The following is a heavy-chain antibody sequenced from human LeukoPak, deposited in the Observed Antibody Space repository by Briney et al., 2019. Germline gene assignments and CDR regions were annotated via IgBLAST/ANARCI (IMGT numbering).Heavy chain of an antibody. CDR2: NYPGDSDT. CDR1: GYSCTSYW. Sequence: GESLQISCKGSGYSCTSYWIGWVRQMPGKGLEWMGINYPGDSDTRYSPSFQGQVTISADKSISTAYLQWSSLNASDTAMYYCARACSSTSCYEEDYYGMDVWGKGTTVTVSS. V-gene: IGHV5-51*01. J-gene: IGHJ6*04. CDR3: ARACSSTSCYEEDYYGMDV. D-gene: IGHD2-2*01.